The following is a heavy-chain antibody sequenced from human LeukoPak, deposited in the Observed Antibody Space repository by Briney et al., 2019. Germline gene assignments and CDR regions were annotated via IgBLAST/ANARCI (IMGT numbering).Heavy chain of an antibody. V-gene: IGHV4-38-2*01. CDR1: GFTVSSNY. Sequence: GSLRLSCAASGFTVSSNYMSWVRQPPGKGLEWIGSLYHSGSTYYNPSLKSRVTISIDTSKNQFSLKLSSVTAADTAVYYCARLWFGEYPYYFYYMDVWGKGTTVTVSS. CDR2: LYHSGST. J-gene: IGHJ6*03. CDR3: ARLWFGEYPYYFYYMDV. D-gene: IGHD3-10*01.